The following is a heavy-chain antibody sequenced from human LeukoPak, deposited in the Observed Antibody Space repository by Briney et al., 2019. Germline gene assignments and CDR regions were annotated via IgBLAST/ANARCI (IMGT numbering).Heavy chain of an antibody. J-gene: IGHJ6*03. CDR2: ISSSSSYI. CDR1: GFTFSSYS. V-gene: IGHV3-21*01. Sequence: GGYLRLSCAASGFTFSSYSMNWVRQAPGKGLEWVSSISSSSSYIKYADSVKGRFTISRDNAKNSLYLQMNSLRAEDTAVYYCARGLSYRGTDMDVWGTGTTVTVSS. D-gene: IGHD2-21*01. CDR3: ARGLSYRGTDMDV.